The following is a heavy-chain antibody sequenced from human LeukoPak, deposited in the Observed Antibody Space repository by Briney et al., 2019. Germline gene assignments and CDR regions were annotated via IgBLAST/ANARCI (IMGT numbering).Heavy chain of an antibody. V-gene: IGHV4-39*07. CDR2: IYYSGST. D-gene: IGHD3-22*01. CDR3: ARGGAYYYGSSGYYPPFDY. Sequence: SETLSLTCTVSGGSISSSSYYWGWIRQPPGKGLAWIGSIYYSGSTNYNPSLKSRVTISVDTSKNQFSLKLYSVTAADTAVYYCARGGAYYYGSSGYYPPFDYWGQGTLVTVSS. CDR1: GGSISSSSYY. J-gene: IGHJ4*02.